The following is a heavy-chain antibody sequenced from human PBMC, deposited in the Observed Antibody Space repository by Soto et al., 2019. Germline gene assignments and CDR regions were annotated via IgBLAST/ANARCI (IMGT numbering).Heavy chain of an antibody. Sequence: QVQLVESGGGVVQPGWSLRLSCVTSGFTFSDYAMHWVRQAPGKGLEWVAVIRPDGSNRYYADSVKGRFTISRDISKNTLYLQMSSPRADDTAVYFCARVGRPQHLLTGFDNWGQGTLVTVSS. V-gene: IGHV3-33*01. CDR2: IRPDGSNR. J-gene: IGHJ5*02. CDR3: ARVGRPQHLLTGFDN. CDR1: GFTFSDYA. D-gene: IGHD3-16*01.